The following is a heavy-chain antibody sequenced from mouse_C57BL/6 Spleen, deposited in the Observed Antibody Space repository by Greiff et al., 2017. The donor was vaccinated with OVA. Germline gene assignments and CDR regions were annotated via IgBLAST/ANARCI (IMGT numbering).Heavy chain of an antibody. CDR3: AREEVPYWYFDV. D-gene: IGHD2-14*01. J-gene: IGHJ1*03. CDR1: GFTFSDYY. V-gene: IGHV5-16*01. Sequence: EVKLMESEGGLVQPGSSMKLSCTASGFTFSDYYMAWVRQVPKKGLEWFANINYDGSSTYYLDSLKSRFIISRDNAKNILYLQMSSLKSEDTATYYCAREEVPYWYFDVWGTGTTVTVSS. CDR2: INYDGSST.